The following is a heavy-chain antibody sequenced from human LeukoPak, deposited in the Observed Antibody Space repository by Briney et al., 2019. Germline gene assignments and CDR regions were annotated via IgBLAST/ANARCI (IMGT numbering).Heavy chain of an antibody. Sequence: SETLSLTCAVYGGSFSGYYWSWIRQPPGKGLEWIGEINHSGGTNYNPSLKSRVTVSVDTSKNQLSLKLRSVTAADTAVYDCARGLVPATPIWGYWGLGTLVTVSS. CDR1: GGSFSGYY. D-gene: IGHD2-15*01. J-gene: IGHJ4*02. CDR2: INHSGGT. CDR3: ARGLVPATPIWGY. V-gene: IGHV4-34*01.